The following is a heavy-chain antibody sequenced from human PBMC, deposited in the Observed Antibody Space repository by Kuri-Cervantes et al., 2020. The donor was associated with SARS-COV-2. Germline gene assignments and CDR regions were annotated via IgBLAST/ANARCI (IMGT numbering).Heavy chain of an antibody. CDR1: GFTFSSYG. V-gene: IGHV3-30*19. D-gene: IGHD6-13*01. CDR3: ARARAAAGTFIEYFQH. J-gene: IGHJ1*01. CDR2: IWYDGSNK. Sequence: GGSLRLSCAASGFTFSSYGMHWVRQAPGKGLEWVAVIWYDGSNKYYADSVKGRFTISRDNSKNTLYLQMNSLRAEDTAVYYCARARAAAGTFIEYFQHWGQGTLVTVSS.